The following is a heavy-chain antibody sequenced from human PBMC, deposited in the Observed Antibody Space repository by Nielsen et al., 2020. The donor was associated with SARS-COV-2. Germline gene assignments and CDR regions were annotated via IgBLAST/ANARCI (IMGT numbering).Heavy chain of an antibody. D-gene: IGHD6-13*01. J-gene: IGHJ4*02. V-gene: IGHV3-30*04. CDR3: TKGAQLGDY. Sequence: SLKISCAASGFTFRDAYMSWVRQAPGKGLDWVTFISYDGSVKYYANSVKGRFTISTDTSKNTLYLQMNSLRPEDTAVYYCTKGAQLGDYWGQGTLVTVSS. CDR2: ISYDGSVK. CDR1: GFTFRDAY.